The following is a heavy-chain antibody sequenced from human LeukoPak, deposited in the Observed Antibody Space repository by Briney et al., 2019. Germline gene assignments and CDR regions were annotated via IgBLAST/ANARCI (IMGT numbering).Heavy chain of an antibody. V-gene: IGHV4-34*01. Sequence: SETLSLTCAVYGGSFSGYYWSWIRQPPGKGLEWIGEINHSGSTNYNPSLKSRVTISVDTSKNQFSLKLSSVTAADTAVYYCASNCSGGSCYYYGMDVWGQGTTVTVSS. CDR3: ASNCSGGSCYYYGMDV. D-gene: IGHD2-15*01. CDR2: INHSGST. CDR1: GGSFSGYY. J-gene: IGHJ6*02.